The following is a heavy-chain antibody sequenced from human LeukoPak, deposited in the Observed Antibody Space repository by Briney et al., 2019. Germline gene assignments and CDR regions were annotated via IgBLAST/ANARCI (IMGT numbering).Heavy chain of an antibody. Sequence: PGGSLRLSCAASEFSVGSNYMTWVRQAPGKGLEWVSLIYSGGSTYYADSVKGRFTISRDNSKNTLYLQMNSLRAEDTAVYYCARDSMVRGVNYYYMDVWGKGTTVTVSS. CDR1: EFSVGSNY. V-gene: IGHV3-66*01. CDR2: IYSGGST. CDR3: ARDSMVRGVNYYYMDV. D-gene: IGHD3-10*01. J-gene: IGHJ6*03.